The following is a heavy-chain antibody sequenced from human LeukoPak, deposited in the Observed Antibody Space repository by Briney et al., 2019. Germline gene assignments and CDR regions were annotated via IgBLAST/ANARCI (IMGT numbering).Heavy chain of an antibody. D-gene: IGHD6-13*01. V-gene: IGHV3-23*01. Sequence: PGGSLRLSCAASGFTFSSYAMSWVRQAPGKGLEWVSVISASGGRTSYADSVKGRFTVSRDNSKSTLYLQMNSLRAEDTAVYYCAKDPEQVRGFAAAGTIYYYYYGMDVWGQGTTVTVSS. CDR1: GFTFSSYA. CDR2: ISASGGRT. CDR3: AKDPEQVRGFAAAGTIYYYYYGMDV. J-gene: IGHJ6*02.